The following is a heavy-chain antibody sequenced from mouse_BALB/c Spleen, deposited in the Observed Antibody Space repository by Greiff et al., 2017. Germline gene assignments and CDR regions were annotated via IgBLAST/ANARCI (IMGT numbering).Heavy chain of an antibody. V-gene: IGHV1-5*01. CDR3: TRRANWDEFAY. CDR2: IYPGNSDT. J-gene: IGHJ3*01. D-gene: IGHD4-1*01. CDR1: GYTFTSYW. Sequence: EVQLQQPGSELVRPGASVKLSCKASGYTFTSYWMHWVKQRPGQGLEWIGAIYPGNSDTSYNQKFKGKAKLTAVTSASTAYMELSSLTNEDSAVYYCTRRANWDEFAYWGQGTLVTVSA.